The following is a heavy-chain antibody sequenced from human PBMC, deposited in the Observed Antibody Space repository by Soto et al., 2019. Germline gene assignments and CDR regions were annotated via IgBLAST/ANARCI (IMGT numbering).Heavy chain of an antibody. CDR3: ARDKSYDSRWGAFDI. J-gene: IGHJ3*02. CDR1: GFTFSSYA. D-gene: IGHD3-22*01. CDR2: ISYDGSNK. Sequence: GGSLRLSCAASGFTFSSYAMHWVPQAPGKGLEWVAVISYDGSNKYYADSVKRRFTISRDNSKNTLYLQMNSLRAEDTAVYYCARDKSYDSRWGAFDIWGQGTMVTVSS. V-gene: IGHV3-30-3*01.